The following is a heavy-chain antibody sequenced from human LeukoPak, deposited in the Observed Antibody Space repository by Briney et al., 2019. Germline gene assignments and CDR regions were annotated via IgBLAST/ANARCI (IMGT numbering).Heavy chain of an antibody. CDR3: AKSDNVTPLDY. CDR2: ISYDGSNK. D-gene: IGHD3-9*01. Sequence: GGSLRLSCAASGFTFSSYGMHWVRQAPGKGLGGVAVISYDGSNKYYADSVKGRFTISRDNSKNTLYLQMNSLRAEDTAVYYCAKSDNVTPLDYWGQGTLVTVSS. J-gene: IGHJ4*02. CDR1: GFTFSSYG. V-gene: IGHV3-30*18.